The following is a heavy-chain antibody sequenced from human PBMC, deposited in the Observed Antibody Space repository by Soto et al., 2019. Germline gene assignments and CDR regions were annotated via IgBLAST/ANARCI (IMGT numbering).Heavy chain of an antibody. CDR1: GFTFSSYW. CDR2: IHDDGSIT. V-gene: IGHV3-74*01. J-gene: IGHJ4*02. Sequence: EVQLVESGGGLVQPGGSLRLSCAASGFTFSSYWMHWVRQAPGKGLVWVARIHDDGSITNYADSVKGRFTISRDNAKNTLYLQMNSLIAEDTAVYYCGRVPAAAAGIGIDHGGQGILFTVSS. CDR3: GRVPAAAAGIGIDH. D-gene: IGHD6-13*01.